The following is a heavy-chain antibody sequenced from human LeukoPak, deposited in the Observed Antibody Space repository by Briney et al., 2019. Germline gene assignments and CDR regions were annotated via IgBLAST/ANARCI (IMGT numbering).Heavy chain of an antibody. CDR3: ARVRIAVAGPSDY. D-gene: IGHD6-19*01. Sequence: GGSLRLSCAASGFTFSSYSMNWVRQAPGKGLEWVSSISSSSSYIYYADSVKGRFTISRDNAKNSLYLQMNSLRAEDTAVYYRARVRIAVAGPSDYWGQGTLVTVSS. V-gene: IGHV3-21*01. CDR2: ISSSSSYI. CDR1: GFTFSSYS. J-gene: IGHJ4*02.